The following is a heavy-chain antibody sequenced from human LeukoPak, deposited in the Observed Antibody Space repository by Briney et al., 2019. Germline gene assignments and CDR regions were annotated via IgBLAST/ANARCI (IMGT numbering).Heavy chain of an antibody. CDR1: GFTFSSYE. J-gene: IGHJ4*02. D-gene: IGHD2-15*01. CDR2: ISSSGSTI. Sequence: PGGSLRLSCAASGFTFSSYEMNWVRQAPGKGLEWVSYISSSGSTIYYADSVKGRFTISRDNAKNSLYLQVNSLRAEDTAVYYCARGSVAATFDYWGQGTLVTVSS. CDR3: ARGSVAATFDY. V-gene: IGHV3-48*03.